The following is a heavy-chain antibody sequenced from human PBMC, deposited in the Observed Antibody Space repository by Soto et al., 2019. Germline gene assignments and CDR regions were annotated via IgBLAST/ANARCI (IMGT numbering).Heavy chain of an antibody. CDR3: ARYLPDSSGYDWGFYYYGMDV. CDR2: ISYDGSNK. J-gene: IGHJ6*02. D-gene: IGHD3-22*01. V-gene: IGHV3-30-3*01. Sequence: GGSLRLSCAASGFTFSSYAMHWVRQAPGKGLEWVAVISYDGSNKYYADSVKGRFTISRDNSKNTLYLQMNSLRAEDTAVYYCARYLPDSSGYDWGFYYYGMDVWGQGTTVTVSS. CDR1: GFTFSSYA.